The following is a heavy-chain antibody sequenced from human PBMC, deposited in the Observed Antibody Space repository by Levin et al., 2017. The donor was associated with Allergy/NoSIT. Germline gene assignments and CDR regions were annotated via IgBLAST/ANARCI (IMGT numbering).Heavy chain of an antibody. J-gene: IGHJ6*02. D-gene: IGHD7-27*01. V-gene: IGHV4-39*01. CDR1: GGPINYSSYY. Sequence: SETLSLTCTVSGGPINYSSYYWAWIRQPPGKGLEWIGRIYHSGTTYYNPSLNSRVTISVDTSKNQFSLDLSSVTAADTAVYSCATPPVIVTAPGVLDVWGPGATVTVSS. CDR2: IYHSGTT. CDR3: ATPPVIVTAPGVLDV.